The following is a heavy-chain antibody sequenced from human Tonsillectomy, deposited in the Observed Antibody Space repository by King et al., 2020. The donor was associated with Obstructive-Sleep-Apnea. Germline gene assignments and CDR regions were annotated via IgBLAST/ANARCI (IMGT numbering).Heavy chain of an antibody. CDR3: AKDLGSSGYSPGDGMDV. CDR2: IGGSGART. J-gene: IGHJ6*02. Sequence: VQLVESGGGLVQPGGSVRLSCAASGFTFSRYAMNWVRQAPGKGLEWVSDIGGSGARTYYADSVKGRFTISRDNSKNTLYLQMNSLRAEDTAVYYCAKDLGSSGYSPGDGMDVWGQGTTVTVSS. V-gene: IGHV3-23*04. CDR1: GFTFSRYA. D-gene: IGHD5-18*01.